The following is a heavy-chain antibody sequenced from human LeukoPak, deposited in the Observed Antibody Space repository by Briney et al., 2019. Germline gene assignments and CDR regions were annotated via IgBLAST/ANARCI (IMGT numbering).Heavy chain of an antibody. CDR1: GFTFSSYD. D-gene: IGHD1-26*01. Sequence: GGSLRLSCSASGFTFSSYDMHWVRQAPGKGLEYVSAISRNGGRTYYADSVNGRFTISRDNSKNTLYLQMSSLRAEDTAVYYCVFQVMGAVEWGQGTLVTGSS. CDR2: ISRNGGRT. V-gene: IGHV3-64D*09. CDR3: VFQVMGAVE. J-gene: IGHJ4*02.